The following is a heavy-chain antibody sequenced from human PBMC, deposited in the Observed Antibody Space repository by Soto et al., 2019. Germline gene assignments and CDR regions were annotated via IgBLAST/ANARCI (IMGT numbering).Heavy chain of an antibody. CDR1: GGSFSGYY. CDR3: ARRTQWLFGFDY. J-gene: IGHJ4*02. D-gene: IGHD6-19*01. V-gene: IGHV4-34*01. CDR2: INHSGST. Sequence: PSETLSLTCAVYGGSFSGYYWSWIRQPPGKGLEWIGEINHSGSTNYNPSLKSRVTISVDTSKNQFSLKLSSVTAADTAVYYCARRTQWLFGFDYWGQGTLVTVSS.